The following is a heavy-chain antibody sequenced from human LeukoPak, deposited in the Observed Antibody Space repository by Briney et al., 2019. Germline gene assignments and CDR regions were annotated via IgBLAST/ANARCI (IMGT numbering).Heavy chain of an antibody. J-gene: IGHJ4*02. CDR3: ATGIDSSGYSGVH. V-gene: IGHV1-24*01. Sequence: ASVKVSCKVSGYTLTELSMHWVRQAPGKGLEWMGGFDPEDGETIYAQKFQGRATMTEDTSTDTAYMELSSLGSEDTAVYYCATGIDSSGYSGVHWGQGTLVTVSS. D-gene: IGHD3-22*01. CDR1: GYTLTELS. CDR2: FDPEDGET.